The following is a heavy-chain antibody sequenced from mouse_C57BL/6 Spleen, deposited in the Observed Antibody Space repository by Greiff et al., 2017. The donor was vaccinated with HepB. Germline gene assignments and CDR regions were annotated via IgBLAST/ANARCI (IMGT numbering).Heavy chain of an antibody. CDR3: ARGGYDGGFAY. D-gene: IGHD2-2*01. V-gene: IGHV5-6*01. CDR1: GFTFSSYG. J-gene: IGHJ3*01. CDR2: ISSGGSYT. Sequence: VQLQQSGGDLVKPGGSLKLSCAASGFTFSSYGMSWVRQTPDKRLEWVATISSGGSYTYYPDSVKGRFTISRDNAKNTLYLQMSSLKSEDTAMYYCARGGYDGGFAYWGQGTLVTVSA.